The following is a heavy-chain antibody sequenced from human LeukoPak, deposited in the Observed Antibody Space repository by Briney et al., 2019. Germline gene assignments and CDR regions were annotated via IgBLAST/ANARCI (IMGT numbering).Heavy chain of an antibody. CDR2: IWYDGSNK. D-gene: IGHD7-27*01. J-gene: IGHJ3*02. Sequence: GGSLRLSCAASGFTFSSYGMHWVRQAPGKGLEWVAVIWYDGSNKYYADSVKGRFTISRDNSKNTLYLQMNSLRAEDSALYYCARIRESLGLGAFDIWGQGTMVTVSS. CDR1: GFTFSSYG. V-gene: IGHV3-33*01. CDR3: ARIRESLGLGAFDI.